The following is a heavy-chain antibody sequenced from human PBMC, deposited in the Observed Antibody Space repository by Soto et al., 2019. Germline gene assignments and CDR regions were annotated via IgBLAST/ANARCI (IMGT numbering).Heavy chain of an antibody. V-gene: IGHV4-39*01. D-gene: IGHD3-9*01. CDR3: ARLEGLATISYYFDF. CDR1: GDSINSDKYY. CDR2: IDFRGNT. J-gene: IGHJ4*02. Sequence: SEPLSLTCSVSGDSINSDKYYWGWIRQPPGKGLEWIGSIDFRGNTYDNPSLQTRVTISLDKPKSQFSLKLNSVTAADSAVYFCARLEGLATISYYFDFWGQGALVTVSS.